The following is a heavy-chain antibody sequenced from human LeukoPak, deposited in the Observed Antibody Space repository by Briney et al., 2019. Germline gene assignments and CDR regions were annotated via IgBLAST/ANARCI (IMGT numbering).Heavy chain of an antibody. CDR1: GFNFDDYA. CDR2: ISYDGSNK. J-gene: IGHJ6*03. V-gene: IGHV3-30*18. Sequence: RAGGSLRLSCAASGFNFDDYAMHWVRQAPGKGLEWVAVISYDGSNKYYADSVKGRFTISRDNSKNTLYLQMNSLGAEDTAVYYCAKAGTLRYYYYYMDVWGKGTTVTVSS. D-gene: IGHD3-10*01. CDR3: AKAGTLRYYYYYMDV.